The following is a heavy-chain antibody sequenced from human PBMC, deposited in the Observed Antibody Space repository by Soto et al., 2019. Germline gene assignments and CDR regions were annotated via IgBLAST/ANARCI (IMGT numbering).Heavy chain of an antibody. CDR3: AKDRDYPRDYFHY. V-gene: IGHV3-23*01. D-gene: IGHD3-10*01. CDR1: GFTLVRYG. J-gene: IGHJ4*02. Sequence: GGSLRLSGAASGFTLVRYGMSWVRQAPGKGLEWVSAVSPNGQGIYYADSVRGRFTISRDFSKNTVFLHMDSLRAEDTAVYYCAKDRDYPRDYFHYWGQGTLVTVSS. CDR2: VSPNGQGI.